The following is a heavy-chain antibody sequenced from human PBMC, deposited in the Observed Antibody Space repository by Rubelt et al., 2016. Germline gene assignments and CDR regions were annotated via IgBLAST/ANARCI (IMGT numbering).Heavy chain of an antibody. J-gene: IGHJ4*02. D-gene: IGHD6-19*01. V-gene: IGHV1-2*02. Sequence: QVQLVQSGAEVKKPGASVKVSCKASGYTFTGYYMHWVRQAPGQGLEWMGWINPNSGGTNYGRKVQGRVTMSRDTSISTAYMELGRLRSDDTAVDYCARDLYKGPRWLVAYWGQGTLVTVSS. CDR2: INPNSGGT. CDR3: ARDLYKGPRWLVAY. CDR1: GYTFTGYY.